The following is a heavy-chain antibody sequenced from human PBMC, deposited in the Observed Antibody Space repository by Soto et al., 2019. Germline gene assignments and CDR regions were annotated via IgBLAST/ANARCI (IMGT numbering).Heavy chain of an antibody. V-gene: IGHV1-24*01. CDR3: ATVGSSRSGAGYYYYMDV. CDR1: GYTLTELS. CDR2: FDPEDGET. D-gene: IGHD6-13*01. Sequence: ASVKVSCKVSGYTLTELSMHWLRQAPGKGLEWMGGFDPEDGETIYAQKFQGRVTMTEDTSTDTAYMELSSLRSEDTAVYYCATVGSSRSGAGYYYYMDVWGKGTTVTVSS. J-gene: IGHJ6*03.